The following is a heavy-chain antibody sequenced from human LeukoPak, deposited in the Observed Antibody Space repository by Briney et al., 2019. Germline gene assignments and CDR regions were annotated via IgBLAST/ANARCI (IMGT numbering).Heavy chain of an antibody. J-gene: IGHJ4*02. V-gene: IGHV3-23*01. D-gene: IGHD1-26*01. Sequence: GGSLRLSCAASGFTFRSFAMNWVRQAPGKGLEWVSTISGSGDDTYYAASVKGRFTVSRDNSSNTLYLQMNSLRVEDTAVYYCARISGSYWVFDYWGQGNLVTVSS. CDR3: ARISGSYWVFDY. CDR1: GFTFRSFA. CDR2: ISGSGDDT.